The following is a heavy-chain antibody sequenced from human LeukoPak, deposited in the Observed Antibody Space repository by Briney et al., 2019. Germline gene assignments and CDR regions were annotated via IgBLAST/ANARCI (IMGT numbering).Heavy chain of an antibody. J-gene: IGHJ4*02. CDR1: GLTFSRHW. Sequence: GGSLRLSCAASGLTFSRHWMTWVRQAPGKGLEWVANIKHDGSEKNYVDSVKGRFTISRDNAKNSLYLQMNSLRAEDTAVYYCAKDLYSNYGPADYWGQGNLVTVSS. D-gene: IGHD4-11*01. V-gene: IGHV3-7*03. CDR3: AKDLYSNYGPADY. CDR2: IKHDGSEK.